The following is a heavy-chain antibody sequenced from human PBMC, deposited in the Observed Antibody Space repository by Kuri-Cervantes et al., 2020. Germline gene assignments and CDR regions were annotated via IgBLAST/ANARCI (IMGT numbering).Heavy chain of an antibody. CDR3: ARCRRDYGDYINCYYYYMDV. V-gene: IGHV1-18*01. CDR1: GYTFTSYG. CDR2: ISAYNGDT. Sequence: ASVKVSCKASGYTFTSYGISWVRQAPGQGLEWMGWISAYNGDTNYAQKLQGRVTMTTDTSTNTAYMELRSLRSDDTAVYYCARCRRDYGDYINCYYYYMDVWGKGTTVTVSS. D-gene: IGHD4-17*01. J-gene: IGHJ6*03.